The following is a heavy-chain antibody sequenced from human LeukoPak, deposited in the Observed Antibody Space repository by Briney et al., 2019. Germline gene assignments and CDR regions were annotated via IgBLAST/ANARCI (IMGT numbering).Heavy chain of an antibody. CDR1: GFTFSSYA. CDR3: AKPRYCSSTSCYWYFDL. Sequence: GASLRLSCAASGFTFSSYAMSWVRQAPGKGLEWVSTISVSDDSTYYADSVKGRFTISRDNSKSTLYLQMNSLRAEDTAVYYCAKPRYCSSTSCYWYFDLWGRGTLSLSP. V-gene: IGHV3-23*01. D-gene: IGHD2-2*01. J-gene: IGHJ2*01. CDR2: ISVSDDST.